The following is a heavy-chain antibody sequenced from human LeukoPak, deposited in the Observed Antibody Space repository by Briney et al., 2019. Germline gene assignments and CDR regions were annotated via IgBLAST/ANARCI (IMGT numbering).Heavy chain of an antibody. D-gene: IGHD5-18*01. CDR2: INHSGST. CDR1: GGSFSGYY. Sequence: PSETLSLTCAVYGGSFSGYYWSWIRQPPGKGLEWIGEINHSGSTNYNPSLKSRVTISVDTSKNQFSLKLSSVTAADTAVYYCARGLGEGDTAIKDYGGKETLVTVSS. J-gene: IGHJ4*02. CDR3: ARGLGEGDTAIKDY. V-gene: IGHV4-34*01.